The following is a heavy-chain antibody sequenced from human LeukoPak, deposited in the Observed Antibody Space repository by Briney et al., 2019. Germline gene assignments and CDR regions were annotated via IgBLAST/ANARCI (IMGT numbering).Heavy chain of an antibody. J-gene: IGHJ5*02. D-gene: IGHD4-23*01. V-gene: IGHV4-61*02. CDR1: GDSINSGDYY. Sequence: SETLSLTCTVSGDSINSGDYYWSWIRQPAGKGLEWIGRISSSGSTNYNPSLKSRVTISVDTSKSQFSLKLSSVTAADTAVYYCARSHLSVVSRGTSWFDPWGQGTLVTVSS. CDR2: ISSSGST. CDR3: ARSHLSVVSRGTSWFDP.